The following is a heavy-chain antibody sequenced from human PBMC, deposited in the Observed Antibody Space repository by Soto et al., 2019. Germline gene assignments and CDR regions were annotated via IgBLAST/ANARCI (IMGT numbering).Heavy chain of an antibody. CDR3: AKDLSSGWHPFFDR. CDR1: GFTFSSYA. CDR2: ISSTGGST. J-gene: IGHJ4*02. V-gene: IGHV3-23*01. Sequence: EVQLLESGGGLVQPGGSLRLSCAASGFTFSSYAMTWVRQAPGKGLEWVSAISSTGGSTYYADSVKGRFTISRDNSKNTLYLQMNSLRAEDTALYYCAKDLSSGWHPFFDRWGQGTLVTVSS. D-gene: IGHD6-19*01.